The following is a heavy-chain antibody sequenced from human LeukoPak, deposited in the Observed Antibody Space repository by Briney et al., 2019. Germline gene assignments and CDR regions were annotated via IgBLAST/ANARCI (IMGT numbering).Heavy chain of an antibody. CDR2: ISAYNGNT. V-gene: IGHV1-18*01. D-gene: IGHD3-10*01. CDR3: ARDRLITMVRGRAFDI. CDR1: GYTFTSYD. Sequence: ASVKVSCKASGYTFTSYDISWVRQAPGQGLEWMRWISAYNGNTNYAQKLQGRVTMTTDTSTSTAYMELRSLRSDDTAVYYCARDRLITMVRGRAFDIWGQGTMVTVSS. J-gene: IGHJ3*02.